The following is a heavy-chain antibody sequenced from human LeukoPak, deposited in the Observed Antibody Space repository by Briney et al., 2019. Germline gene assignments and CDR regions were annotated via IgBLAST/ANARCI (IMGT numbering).Heavy chain of an antibody. J-gene: IGHJ5*02. CDR1: GFTFSSYA. V-gene: IGHV3-30-3*01. CDR3: AKAAYGDYVNWFDP. CDR2: ISYDGSNK. D-gene: IGHD4-17*01. Sequence: GGSLRLSCAASGFTFSSYAMHWVRQAPGKGLEWVAVISYDGSNKYYADSVKGRFTISRDNSKNTLYLQMNSLGAEDTALYYCAKAAYGDYVNWFDPWGQGTLVTVSS.